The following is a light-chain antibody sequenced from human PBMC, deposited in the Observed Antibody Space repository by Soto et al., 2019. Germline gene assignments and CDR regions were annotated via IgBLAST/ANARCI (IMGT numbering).Light chain of an antibody. J-gene: IGKJ4*01. CDR3: QQYHSLPLT. CDR2: HAS. Sequence: DIQMTQSPSSLSASVGDRVTITCQASQGISNFLNWYQQRPGKAPKLLIYHASNLETGVPSRFSGSGSGTDFTFTISSLQAEDIAPYYCQQYHSLPLTFGGGTKVELK. CDR1: QGISNF. V-gene: IGKV1-33*01.